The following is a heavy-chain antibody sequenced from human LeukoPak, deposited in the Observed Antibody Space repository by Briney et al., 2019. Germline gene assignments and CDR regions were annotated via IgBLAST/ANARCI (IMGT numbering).Heavy chain of an antibody. Sequence: ASVKVSCKASGYTFTTYYMHWVRQAPGQGLEWMGVINPSGGRTSYAQKFQGRVTMTRDTSTSTVYMELCSLRSEDTAMYYCASKDSSGWYEEAWGQGTLVTVSS. D-gene: IGHD6-19*01. V-gene: IGHV1-46*01. CDR3: ASKDSSGWYEEA. CDR1: GYTFTTYY. J-gene: IGHJ5*02. CDR2: INPSGGRT.